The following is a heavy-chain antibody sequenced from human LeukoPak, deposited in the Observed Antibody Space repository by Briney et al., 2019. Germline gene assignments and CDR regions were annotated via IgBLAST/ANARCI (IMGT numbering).Heavy chain of an antibody. V-gene: IGHV3-21*01. Sequence: GGSLRLSCAASGFTFSSYSMNWVRQAPGKGLEWVSSISSSSSYIYYADSVKGRSTISRDNAKNSLYLQMNSLRAEDTAVYYCARAYDIPDAFDIWGQGTMVTVSS. D-gene: IGHD3-9*01. J-gene: IGHJ3*02. CDR2: ISSSSSYI. CDR3: ARAYDIPDAFDI. CDR1: GFTFSSYS.